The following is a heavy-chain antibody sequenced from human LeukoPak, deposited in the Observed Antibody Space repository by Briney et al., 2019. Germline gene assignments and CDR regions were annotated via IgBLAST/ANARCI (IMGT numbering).Heavy chain of an antibody. V-gene: IGHV1-2*02. Sequence: ASVKVSCKASGYTFTGYYMHWVRQAPGQGLEWMGWINPNSGGTNYAQKFQGRVTMTRDTSISTAYMELSRLRSDDTAVYYCARDFTVTFTYYYYGMDVWGQGTTVTVSS. J-gene: IGHJ6*02. CDR3: ARDFTVTFTYYYYGMDV. CDR1: GYTFTGYY. D-gene: IGHD4-17*01. CDR2: INPNSGGT.